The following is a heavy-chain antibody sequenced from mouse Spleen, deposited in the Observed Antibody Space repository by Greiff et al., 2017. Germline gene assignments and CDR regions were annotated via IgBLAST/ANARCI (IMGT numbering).Heavy chain of an antibody. CDR1: GYTFTDYE. Sequence: QVQLKESGAELVRPGASVTLSCKASGYTFTDYEMHWVKQTPVHGLEWIGAIDPETGGTAYNQKFKGKAILTADKSSSTAYMELRSLTSEDSAVYYCTRWDGNSDWGQGTLVTVSA. CDR3: TRWDGNSD. D-gene: IGHD2-1*01. V-gene: IGHV1-15*01. CDR2: IDPETGGT. J-gene: IGHJ3*01.